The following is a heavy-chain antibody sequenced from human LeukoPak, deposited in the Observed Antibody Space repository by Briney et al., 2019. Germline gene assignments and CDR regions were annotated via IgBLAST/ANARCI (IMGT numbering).Heavy chain of an antibody. V-gene: IGHV1-69*06. CDR3: ARDAVDTAMDDAFDI. Sequence: ASVKVSCKASGGTFSSYAISWVRQAPGQGLEWMGGIIPIFGTANYAQKFQGRVTITADKSTSTAYMELSSLRSEDTAVYYCARDAVDTAMDDAFDIWGQGTMVTVSS. J-gene: IGHJ3*02. D-gene: IGHD5-18*01. CDR2: IIPIFGTA. CDR1: GGTFSSYA.